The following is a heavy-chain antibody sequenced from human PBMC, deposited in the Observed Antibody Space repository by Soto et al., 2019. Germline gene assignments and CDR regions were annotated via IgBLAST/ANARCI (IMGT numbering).Heavy chain of an antibody. J-gene: IGHJ4*02. D-gene: IGHD3-10*01. Sequence: PGGSLRLSCTVSGFAFSSYSMNWVRQAPGKGLEWVSSISSSSSYIYYADSVKGRFTISRDNSKNTLYLQMNSLRAEDTAVYYCAKDSSITMGPFFDYWGQGTLVTSPQ. CDR3: AKDSSITMGPFFDY. V-gene: IGHV3-21*01. CDR1: GFAFSSYS. CDR2: ISSSSSYI.